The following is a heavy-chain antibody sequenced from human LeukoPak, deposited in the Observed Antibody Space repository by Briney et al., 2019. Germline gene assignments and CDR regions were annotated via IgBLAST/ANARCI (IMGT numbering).Heavy chain of an antibody. CDR3: ARTTEGYCSSASCFGFSYSYYMDV. CDR1: GGSISSYY. Sequence: SETLSLTCTVSGGSISSYYWSWTRHPPGKGLEWIGYIYYSGSTNYNPSLKSRVTISVDTSKNQFSLKLSSVIAADTAVYYCARTTEGYCSSASCFGFSYSYYMDVWGKGTTVTISS. D-gene: IGHD2-2*01. J-gene: IGHJ6*03. CDR2: IYYSGST. V-gene: IGHV4-59*01.